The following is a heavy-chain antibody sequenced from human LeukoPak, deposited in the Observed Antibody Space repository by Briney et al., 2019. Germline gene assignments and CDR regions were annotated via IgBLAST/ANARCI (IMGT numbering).Heavy chain of an antibody. Sequence: SETLSLTCTVSGDSISSGNYYWGWIRQPPGRGLEWIGNIYSSGSTYYNPSLKSRVTISVDTSKNQFSLKLSSVTAADTAVYYCARPNRIDSSGHFYYWGQGTLVIVSS. CDR3: ARPNRIDSSGHFYY. J-gene: IGHJ4*02. V-gene: IGHV4-39*01. CDR2: IYSSGST. D-gene: IGHD3-22*01. CDR1: GDSISSGNYY.